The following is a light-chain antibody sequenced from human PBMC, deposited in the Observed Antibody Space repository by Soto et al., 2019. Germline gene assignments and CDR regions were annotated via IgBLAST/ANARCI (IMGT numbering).Light chain of an antibody. CDR3: QPYGTPGQ. CDR2: GAS. Sequence: EIVLTQSPGTLSLSPGERATLSCRASQSVSNNYLAWYQQKPGQAPRLLIYGASNRATGIPDRFSGSGSGTDFTLTISRLEPQDFAVYYCQPYGTPGQFGQRTNV. J-gene: IGKJ1*01. V-gene: IGKV3-20*01. CDR1: QSVSNNY.